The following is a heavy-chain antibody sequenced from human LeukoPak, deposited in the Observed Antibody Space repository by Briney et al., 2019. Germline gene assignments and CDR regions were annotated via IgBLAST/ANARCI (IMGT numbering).Heavy chain of an antibody. Sequence: GGSLRLSCAASGFTFSSYEMNWVRQAPGKGLEWVSYISSRRNTMYYADSVKGRFTISRDNAKNSLYLQMNSLRAEDTAVYYCARDSAYCGGACYSGYFDYWGQGTLVTVSS. D-gene: IGHD2-21*02. CDR3: ARDSAYCGGACYSGYFDY. CDR2: ISSRRNTM. V-gene: IGHV3-48*03. J-gene: IGHJ4*02. CDR1: GFTFSSYE.